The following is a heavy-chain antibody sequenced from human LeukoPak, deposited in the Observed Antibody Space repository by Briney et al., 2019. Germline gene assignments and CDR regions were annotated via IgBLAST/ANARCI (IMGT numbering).Heavy chain of an antibody. D-gene: IGHD6-19*01. CDR1: GFTFSDQY. J-gene: IGHJ4*02. CDR3: ARAPITVAGIDY. V-gene: IGHV3-72*01. Sequence: PGGSLRLSCAASGFTFSDQYMDWVRQAPGKGLEWVGRTRNKANSYTTEYVASVKGRFIISRDDSKNSLYLQMNSLKTEDTAVYYCARAPITVAGIDYWGQGTLVTVSS. CDR2: TRNKANSYTT.